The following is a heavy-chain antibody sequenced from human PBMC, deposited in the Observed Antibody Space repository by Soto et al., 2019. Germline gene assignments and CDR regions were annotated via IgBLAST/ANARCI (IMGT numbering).Heavy chain of an antibody. CDR2: ISYDGKSS. CDR3: ARNLRLGRSLGFNDFSDDAFDV. V-gene: IGHV3-30*14. J-gene: IGHJ3*01. D-gene: IGHD3-3*01. CDR1: GFPFGTRA. Sequence: GGSLRLSCTASGFPFGTRAMHWVRQAPGKGLEWVAIISYDGKSSYYSAPVKGRFCISRDNSQNTLYLQMNSITAEDTSLYYCARNLRLGRSLGFNDFSDDAFDVWGRGTMVTVSS.